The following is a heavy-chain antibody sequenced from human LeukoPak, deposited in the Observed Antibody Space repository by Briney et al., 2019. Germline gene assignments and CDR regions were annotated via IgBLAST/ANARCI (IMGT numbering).Heavy chain of an antibody. CDR1: GGSVRRGNYY. Sequence: PSETLSLTCTVSGGSVRRGNYYWTWIRQPAGSGLEWIGRIYTSGTTDYNPSLRTRVTISVDASRNQFSLNLSSVTAADTAVYYCAKDAIAVAGRFDYWGQGTLVTVSS. CDR3: AKDAIAVAGRFDY. J-gene: IGHJ4*02. CDR2: IYTSGTT. V-gene: IGHV4-61*02. D-gene: IGHD6-19*01.